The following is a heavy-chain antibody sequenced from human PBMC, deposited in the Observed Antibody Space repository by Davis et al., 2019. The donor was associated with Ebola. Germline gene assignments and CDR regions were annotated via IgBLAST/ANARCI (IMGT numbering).Heavy chain of an antibody. CDR1: GFTFSSYE. Sequence: PGGSLRLSCAASGFTFSSYEMNWVRQAPGKGLEWVSYISSSGSTIYYADSVKGRFTISRDNAKNSLYLQMNSLRAEDTAVYYCARGVGYSSSAISYYFDYWGQGTLVTVSS. J-gene: IGHJ4*02. V-gene: IGHV3-48*03. CDR3: ARGVGYSSSAISYYFDY. D-gene: IGHD6-13*01. CDR2: ISSSGSTI.